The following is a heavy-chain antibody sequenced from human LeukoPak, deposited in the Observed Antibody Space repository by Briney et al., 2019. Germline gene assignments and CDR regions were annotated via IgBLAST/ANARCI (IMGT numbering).Heavy chain of an antibody. CDR3: ASHSNYCWFDP. J-gene: IGHJ5*02. D-gene: IGHD4-11*01. Sequence: PSETLSLTCPVSGYSISSGYYWGWIRQPPGKGLERIGSIYHSGSTYYNPSPKSRVTISVDTSKNQFSLKLSSVTAADTAVSYCASHSNYCWFDPWGQGTLVTV. CDR1: GYSISSGYY. V-gene: IGHV4-38-2*01. CDR2: IYHSGST.